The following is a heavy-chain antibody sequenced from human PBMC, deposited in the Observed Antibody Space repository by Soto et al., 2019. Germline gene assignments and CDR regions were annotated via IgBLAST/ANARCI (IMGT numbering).Heavy chain of an antibody. CDR2: MYPSGST. Sequence: QVQLQESGPGLVKPSGTLSLTCTVSGGSISSDYWWTWVRQPPGKGLEWIAEMYPSGSTNYNPYLKSRVTISVDKFKNQSSLKLSSVTAADTAVYYCARVLSSGWSRFDYWGQGTLVTVSS. J-gene: IGHJ4*02. CDR3: ARVLSSGWSRFDY. CDR1: GGSISSDYW. D-gene: IGHD3-22*01. V-gene: IGHV4-4*02.